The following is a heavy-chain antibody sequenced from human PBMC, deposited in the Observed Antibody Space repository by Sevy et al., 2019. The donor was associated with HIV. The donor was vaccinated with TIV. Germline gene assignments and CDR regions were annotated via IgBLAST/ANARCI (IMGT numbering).Heavy chain of an antibody. Sequence: GGSLRLSCAASGFTFSSYGMHWVRQAPGKGLEWVAFIRYDGSNKYYADSVKGRFTIARDNSKNTLYLQMNSLRAEDTAVYYCAKDLPFEPFWSGYYPSYYDYGMDVWGQGTTVTVSS. D-gene: IGHD3-3*01. CDR2: IRYDGSNK. J-gene: IGHJ6*02. V-gene: IGHV3-30*02. CDR1: GFTFSSYG. CDR3: AKDLPFEPFWSGYYPSYYDYGMDV.